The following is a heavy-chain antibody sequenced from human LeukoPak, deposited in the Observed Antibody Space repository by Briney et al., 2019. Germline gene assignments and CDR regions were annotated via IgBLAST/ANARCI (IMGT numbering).Heavy chain of an antibody. Sequence: PGGSLRLSCAASGFTFSSYWMTWVRRAPGKGLEWVAHIKHDGSDKYYVDSVKGRFTISRDNAKNSLYLQMNSLRAEDTAVYYCANSEFASGWFDPWGQGTLVSVSS. V-gene: IGHV3-7*01. CDR2: IKHDGSDK. J-gene: IGHJ5*02. CDR1: GFTFSSYW. CDR3: ANSEFASGWFDP. D-gene: IGHD3-10*01.